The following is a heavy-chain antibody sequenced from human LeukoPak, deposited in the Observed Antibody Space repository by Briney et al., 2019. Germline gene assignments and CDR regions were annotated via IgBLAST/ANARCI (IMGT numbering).Heavy chain of an antibody. CDR1: GGSISSYY. CDR3: ARLPYSSGWFDAFDI. V-gene: IGHV4-59*01. J-gene: IGHJ3*02. Sequence: PSETLSLTCTVSGGSISSYYWSWIRRPPGKGLEWIGYIYYSGSTNYNPSLKSRVTISVDTSKNQFSLKLSSVTAADTAVYYCARLPYSSGWFDAFDIWGQGTMVTVSS. CDR2: IYYSGST. D-gene: IGHD6-19*01.